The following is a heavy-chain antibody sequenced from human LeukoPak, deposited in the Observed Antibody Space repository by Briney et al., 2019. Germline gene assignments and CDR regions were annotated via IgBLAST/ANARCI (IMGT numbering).Heavy chain of an antibody. V-gene: IGHV2-5*02. CDR3: AHLYFYNAGGYSRAFDY. CDR1: GFSLTTRGVG. J-gene: IGHJ4*02. D-gene: IGHD2-15*01. Sequence: ESGPTLVNPTQTLTLTCTFSGFSLTTRGVGVGWIRQPPGKALEGLALIYWDDEKRYSPSLRTRITITKDTSKSQVVLTMTNMDPVDTATYYCAHLYFYNAGGYSRAFDYWGQGTLVTVSS. CDR2: IYWDDEK.